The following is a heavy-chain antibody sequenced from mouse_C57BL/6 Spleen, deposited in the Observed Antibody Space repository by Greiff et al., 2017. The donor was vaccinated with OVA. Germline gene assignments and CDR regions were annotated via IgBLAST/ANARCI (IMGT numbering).Heavy chain of an antibody. J-gene: IGHJ4*01. CDR2: INPNNGGT. Sequence: EVKLMESGPELVKPGASVKIPCKASGYTFTDYNMDWVKQSHGKSLEWIGDINPNNGGTIYNQKFKGKATLTVDKSSSTAYMELRSLTSEDTAVYYCARADYGSSPYYAMDYWGQGTSVTVSS. CDR1: GYTFTDYN. CDR3: ARADYGSSPYYAMDY. D-gene: IGHD1-1*01. V-gene: IGHV1-18*01.